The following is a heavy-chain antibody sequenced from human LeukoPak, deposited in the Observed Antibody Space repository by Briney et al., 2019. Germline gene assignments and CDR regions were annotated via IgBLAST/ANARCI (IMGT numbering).Heavy chain of an antibody. J-gene: IGHJ3*02. CDR2: IYSSGNT. CDR1: GGSISSHY. V-gene: IGHV4-4*07. CDR3: AREKGLLRGDAFDI. D-gene: IGHD3-10*01. Sequence: PSETLSLTCTVSGGSISSHYWTWIRQPAGKGLEWIGRIYSSGNTNYNPSLNSRVTMSLDTSKNQFSLNLTSVTAADTAVYYCAREKGLLRGDAFDIWGLGTMVTVSS.